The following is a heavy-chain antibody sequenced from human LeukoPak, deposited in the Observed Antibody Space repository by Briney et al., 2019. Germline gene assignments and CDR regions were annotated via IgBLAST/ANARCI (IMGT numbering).Heavy chain of an antibody. CDR2: ISSSGSTI. D-gene: IGHD3-10*02. Sequence: WGTLRLSCAASGFTVSSYERSWVRQAKGMGLEWGSYISSSGSTIYYADSVKGRFTISRDNAKNSLYLQMNSLRAEDTAVYYCAELGITMIGGVWGKGTTVTISS. V-gene: IGHV3-48*03. J-gene: IGHJ6*04. CDR1: GFTVSSYE. CDR3: AELGITMIGGV.